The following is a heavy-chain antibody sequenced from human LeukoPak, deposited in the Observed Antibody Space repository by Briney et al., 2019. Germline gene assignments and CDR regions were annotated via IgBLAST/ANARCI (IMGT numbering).Heavy chain of an antibody. D-gene: IGHD3-10*01. Sequence: SSETLSLTCTVSGGSISSSSYYWGWIRQPPGKGLEWIGSIYYSGSTYYNPPLKSRVTISVDTSKIQFSLKLSSVTAADTAVYYCARDGSGNSNYFDFWGQGTLVTVSS. CDR1: GGSISSSSYY. V-gene: IGHV4-39*07. CDR3: ARDGSGNSNYFDF. CDR2: IYYSGST. J-gene: IGHJ4*02.